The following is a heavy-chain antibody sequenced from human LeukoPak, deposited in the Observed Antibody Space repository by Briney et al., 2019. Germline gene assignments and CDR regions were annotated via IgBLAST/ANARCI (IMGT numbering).Heavy chain of an antibody. Sequence: GASVKFSCKASVYTFNTYGINWVRQAPGQGLEWMGWISAYNGNTNYAQNFQGRITLTTDTSTSTAYMELTSLRFDDTAVYYCARDGRQWVPLNWFDPWGQGTLVIVSS. CDR3: ARDGRQWVPLNWFDP. V-gene: IGHV1-18*04. J-gene: IGHJ5*02. CDR2: ISAYNGNT. D-gene: IGHD6-19*01. CDR1: VYTFNTYG.